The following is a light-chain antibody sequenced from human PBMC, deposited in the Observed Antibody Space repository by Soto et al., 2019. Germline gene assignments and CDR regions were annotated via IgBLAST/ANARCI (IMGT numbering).Light chain of an antibody. Sequence: QSALTQPASVSGSPGQSITISCTGTSSDVGGYTSVSWYRQDPGKAPKLIIYDVTNRPSGVSNRFSGSKSGNMASLTISGLQAEDEADYHCSSFTSSITYVFGTGTQLTVL. CDR3: SSFTSSITYV. CDR2: DVT. V-gene: IGLV2-14*01. J-gene: IGLJ1*01. CDR1: SSDVGGYTS.